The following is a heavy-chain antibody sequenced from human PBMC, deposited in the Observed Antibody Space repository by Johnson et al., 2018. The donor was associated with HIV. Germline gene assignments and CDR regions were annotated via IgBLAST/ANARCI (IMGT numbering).Heavy chain of an antibody. D-gene: IGHD5-12*01. CDR1: GFTFSSYW. CDR3: AKDGGGGYDRAFDI. CDR2: IKQDGSEK. Sequence: EVQLVESGGGLVQPGGSLRLSCAASGFTFSSYWMSWVRQAPGKGLEWVANIKQDGSEKYYADSVKGRFTIPRDNSKNTLYLQMNSLRAEDTAVYYCAKDGGGGYDRAFDIWGQGTMVTVSS. V-gene: IGHV3-7*01. J-gene: IGHJ3*02.